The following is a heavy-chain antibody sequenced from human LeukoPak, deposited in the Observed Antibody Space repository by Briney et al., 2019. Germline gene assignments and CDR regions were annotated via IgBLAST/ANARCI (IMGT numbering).Heavy chain of an antibody. CDR2: IYYSGST. V-gene: IGHV4-39*07. CDR1: GGSISSSSYY. J-gene: IGHJ4*02. Sequence: SETLSLTCTVSGGSISSSSYYWGWIRQPPGKGLEWIGSIYYSGSTYYNPSLKSRVTMSVDTSKNQFSLKLSSVTAADTAVYYCAREDTMVRGVTPNFDYWGQGTLVTVSS. CDR3: AREDTMVRGVTPNFDY. D-gene: IGHD3-10*01.